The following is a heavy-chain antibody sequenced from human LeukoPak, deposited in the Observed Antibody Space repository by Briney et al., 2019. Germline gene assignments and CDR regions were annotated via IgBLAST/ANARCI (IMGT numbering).Heavy chain of an antibody. V-gene: IGHV4-39*07. CDR3: ARAWPYSGSYYASHYYYMDV. D-gene: IGHD1-26*01. J-gene: IGHJ6*03. CDR2: VFYSGSP. Sequence: SETLSLTCTVSGGSIGSSSYYWGWIRQPPGQGLEWIGTVFYSGSPYYNPSLKSRVTISMDTSKNQFSLNLTSVTAADTAVYYCARAWPYSGSYYASHYYYMDVWGKGTTVTVSS. CDR1: GGSIGSSSYY.